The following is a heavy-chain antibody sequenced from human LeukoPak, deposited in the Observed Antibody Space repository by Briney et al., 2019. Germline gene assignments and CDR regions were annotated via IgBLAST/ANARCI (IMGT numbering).Heavy chain of an antibody. CDR1: GGSISSYY. J-gene: IGHJ4*02. V-gene: IGHV4-59*08. CDR2: IYYSGST. CDR3: AGRNRCSGGSCYFVVADY. Sequence: PSETLSLTCTVSGGSISSYYWSWIRQPPGKGLEWIGYIYYSGSTNYNPSLKSRVTISVDTSKNQFSLKLSSVTAADTAVYYCAGRNRCSGGSCYFVVADYWGQGTLVTVSS. D-gene: IGHD2-15*01.